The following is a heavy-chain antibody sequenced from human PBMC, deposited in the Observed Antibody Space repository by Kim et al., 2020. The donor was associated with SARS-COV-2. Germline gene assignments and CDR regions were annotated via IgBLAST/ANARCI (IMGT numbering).Heavy chain of an antibody. V-gene: IGHV3-21*01. CDR1: GFTFSSYS. CDR3: AREGSDYDFWSGSIIPAYYYYYMDV. J-gene: IGHJ6*03. Sequence: GGSLRLSCAASGFTFSSYSMNWVRQAPGKGLEWVSSISSSSSYIYYADSVKGRFTISRDNAKNSLYLQMNSLRAEDTAVYYCAREGSDYDFWSGSIIPAYYYYYMDVWGKGTTVTVSS. CDR2: ISSSSSYI. D-gene: IGHD3-3*01.